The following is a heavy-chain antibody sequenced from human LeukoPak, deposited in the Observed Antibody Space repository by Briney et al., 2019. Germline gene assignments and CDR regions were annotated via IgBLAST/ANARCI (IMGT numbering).Heavy chain of an antibody. CDR1: GFTLRSYD. D-gene: IGHD6-19*01. Sequence: GGSLRLSCAASGFTLRSYDMHWVRQLTGKGLEWVSAVGISGDTYYAGSVKGRFTISRENAKNSLYLQMNSLTAGDTAVYYCVRGGIQVSGIDEIDYWGQGTLVTVSS. CDR2: VGISGDT. J-gene: IGHJ4*02. V-gene: IGHV3-13*01. CDR3: VRGGIQVSGIDEIDY.